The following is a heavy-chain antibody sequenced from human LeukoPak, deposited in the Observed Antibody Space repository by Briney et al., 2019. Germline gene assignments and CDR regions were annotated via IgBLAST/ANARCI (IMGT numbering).Heavy chain of an antibody. Sequence: SQTLSLTCTVSGGSISSGSYYWSWIRQPAGKGLEWIGRIYTSGSTNYNPSLKSRVTISVDTSKNQFSLKLSPVTAADTAVYYCARGEHAAAGTFDYWGQGTLVTVSS. CDR1: GGSISSGSYY. V-gene: IGHV4-61*02. J-gene: IGHJ4*02. CDR2: IYTSGST. CDR3: ARGEHAAAGTFDY. D-gene: IGHD6-13*01.